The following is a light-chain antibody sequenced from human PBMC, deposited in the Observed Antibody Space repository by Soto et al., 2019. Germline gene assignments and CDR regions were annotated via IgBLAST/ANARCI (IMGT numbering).Light chain of an antibody. V-gene: IGKV1-5*03. J-gene: IGKJ4*01. Sequence: DIQMTQSPSTLSASVGDRVTITCRASQSITSWLAWYQQKPGKAPKLLIYKASSLESGVPSRFSGSGSGTDFTLTITSLQPADFAIYYCQQTYNTPLTFGGGTKVDI. CDR1: QSITSW. CDR2: KAS. CDR3: QQTYNTPLT.